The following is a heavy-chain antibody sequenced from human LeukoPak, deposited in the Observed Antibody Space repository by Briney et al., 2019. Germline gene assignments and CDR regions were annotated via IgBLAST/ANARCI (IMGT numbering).Heavy chain of an antibody. CDR3: ARDTSSAWYGLIDY. CDR1: GFTFSSYG. CDR2: ISYDGSNK. D-gene: IGHD6-19*01. V-gene: IGHV3-30*03. J-gene: IGHJ4*02. Sequence: GGSLRLSCAASGFTFSSYGMHWVRQAPGKGLEWVAVISYDGSNKYYADSVKGRFTISRDNSKNTLYLQMNSLRAEDTAVYFCARDTSSAWYGLIDYWGQGSLVTVSS.